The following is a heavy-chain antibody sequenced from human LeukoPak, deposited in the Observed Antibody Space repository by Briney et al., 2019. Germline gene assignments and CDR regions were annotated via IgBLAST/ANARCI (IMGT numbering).Heavy chain of an antibody. CDR2: IKADGSGT. V-gene: IGHV3-43*02. CDR1: GFTIGPYA. Sequence: GALRLSCAASGFTIGPYAMYWVRQGPGRGLEWVSVIKADGSGTFYADSVRGRFTTSRDNSKNSLYLQMNSLTSEDTALYYCATWAFYHNLDVWDQGTTVIVSS. J-gene: IGHJ6*02. D-gene: IGHD2/OR15-2a*01. CDR3: ATWAFYHNLDV.